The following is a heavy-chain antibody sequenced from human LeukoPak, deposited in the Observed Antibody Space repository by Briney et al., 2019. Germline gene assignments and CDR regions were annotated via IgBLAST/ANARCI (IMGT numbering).Heavy chain of an antibody. CDR2: ISSSGST. J-gene: IGHJ3*02. D-gene: IGHD3-22*01. CDR1: GDSISSGDYY. V-gene: IGHV4-61*02. CDR3: ARGPYSYDSSGAFDI. Sequence: PSGTLSLTCTVSGDSISSGDYYWSWIRQPAGKGLEWIGRISSSGSTNYNPSLKSRVTISVDTSKNQFSLKLSSVTAADTAVYSCARGPYSYDSSGAFDIWGQGTMVTVSS.